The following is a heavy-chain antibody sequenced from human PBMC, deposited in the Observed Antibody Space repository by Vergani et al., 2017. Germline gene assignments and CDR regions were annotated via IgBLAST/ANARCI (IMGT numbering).Heavy chain of an antibody. CDR1: GYTFTSYD. D-gene: IGHD6-13*01. J-gene: IGHJ3*02. CDR3: ARCRIAAAGQDAFDI. Sequence: QVQLVQSGAEVKKPGASVKVSCKASGYTFTSYDINWVRQATGQGLEWMGWMNPNSGNTGYAQKFQGRVTMTRNTSISTAYMELSSLSSEDTAAYYCARCRIAAAGQDAFDIWGEGTMVTVSS. CDR2: MNPNSGNT. V-gene: IGHV1-8*01.